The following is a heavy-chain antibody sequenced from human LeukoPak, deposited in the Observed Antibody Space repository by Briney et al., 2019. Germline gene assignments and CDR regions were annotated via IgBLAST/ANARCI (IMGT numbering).Heavy chain of an antibody. D-gene: IGHD3-22*01. CDR3: ARDGSDGSSGFNSMDV. J-gene: IGHJ6*03. CDR1: GYTFTSYY. CDR2: INPSGGST. Sequence: ASVKVSCKASGYTFTSYYIHWVRQAPGQGLEWMGIINPSGGSTNYAQKFQGRVTMTRGTATSTVYMELSSLRSEDTAVYYCARDGSDGSSGFNSMDVWGKGTTVTVSS. V-gene: IGHV1-46*01.